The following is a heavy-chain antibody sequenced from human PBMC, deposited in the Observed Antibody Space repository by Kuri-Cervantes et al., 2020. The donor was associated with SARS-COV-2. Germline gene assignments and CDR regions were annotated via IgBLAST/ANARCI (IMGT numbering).Heavy chain of an antibody. CDR3: AKGMVRGLIQSYYYGMDV. CDR2: INPNTGGT. V-gene: IGHV1-2*04. D-gene: IGHD3-10*01. CDR1: GYIFTDYY. J-gene: IGHJ6*02. Sequence: ASVKVSCKASGYIFTDYYIHWVRQAPGQGLEWMGWINPNTGGTNYAQKFQGWVTMTRDTSISTVYMELNRLRSDDTAVYYCAKGMVRGLIQSYYYGMDVWGQGTTVIVSS.